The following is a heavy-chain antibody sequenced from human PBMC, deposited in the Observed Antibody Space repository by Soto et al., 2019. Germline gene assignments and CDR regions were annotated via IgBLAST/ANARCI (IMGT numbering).Heavy chain of an antibody. Sequence: DSLKISCNGSGYTFTNYWIGWVRQMPGKGLEWMGIIYPGDSDTKYNPSFQGQVTISADKSITTTYLQWSSLKASDTAIYYCAASIFYYGMDVWGQGTTVTVSS. CDR1: GYTFTNYW. J-gene: IGHJ6*02. CDR2: IYPGDSDT. CDR3: AASIFYYGMDV. V-gene: IGHV5-51*01.